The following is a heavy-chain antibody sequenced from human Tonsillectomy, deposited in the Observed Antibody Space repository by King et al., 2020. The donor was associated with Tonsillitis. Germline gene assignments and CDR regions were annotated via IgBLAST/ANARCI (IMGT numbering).Heavy chain of an antibody. V-gene: IGHV4-31*03. D-gene: IGHD2-15*01. CDR3: GGYEGGAFGP. J-gene: IGHJ5*02. Sequence: VQLQESGPGLVKPSQTLSLTCTVSGGSISGGAYYWSWIRQRPGKGLEWIGYIYNTENTYYNPSLRSRLTISVDTSKNQFSLKLSSVTAADTAVYYCGGYEGGAFGPWGQGTLVTVSS. CDR2: IYNTENT. CDR1: GGSISGGAYY.